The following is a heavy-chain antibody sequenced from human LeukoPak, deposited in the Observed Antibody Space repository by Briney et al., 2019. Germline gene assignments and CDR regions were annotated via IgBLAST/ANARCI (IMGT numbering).Heavy chain of an antibody. J-gene: IGHJ3*02. CDR2: VYYSGST. V-gene: IGHV4-59*01. Sequence: PLETLSLTCTVSGGSISSYYWSWIRQPPGKGLEWIGYVYYSGSTNYNPSLKSRVTISVDTSKNQFSLKLSSVTAADTAVYYCAREEAYDSSGAFDIWGQGTMVTVSS. CDR1: GGSISSYY. CDR3: AREEAYDSSGAFDI. D-gene: IGHD3-22*01.